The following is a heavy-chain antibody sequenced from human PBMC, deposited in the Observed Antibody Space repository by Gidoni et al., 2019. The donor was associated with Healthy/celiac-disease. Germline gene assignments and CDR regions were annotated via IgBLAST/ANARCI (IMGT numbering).Heavy chain of an antibody. CDR2: ISYDVSNK. CDR1: GFTFSRYA. V-gene: IGHV3-30-3*01. J-gene: IGHJ6*03. CDR3: ARGGASYGSGSKYYYYYMDV. D-gene: IGHD3-10*01. Sequence: QVQLVESGGGVVQPGGSLRLSCAASGFTFSRYALHWVRQAPGKGLEWVAVISYDVSNKYYADSVKGRFTISRDNSKNTLYLQMNSLRAEDTAVYYCARGGASYGSGSKYYYYYMDVWGKGTTVTVSS.